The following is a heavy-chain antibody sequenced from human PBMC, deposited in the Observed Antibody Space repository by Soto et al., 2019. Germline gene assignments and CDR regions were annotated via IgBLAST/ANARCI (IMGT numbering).Heavy chain of an antibody. Sequence: GGSLSHACASSAFTVISNYMTWVRQAPGKGLEWVSVIYSGGTTYYADSVKGRFTISRDNSKGTLYLQMNSLRAEDTAVYYCASGDYVGAFDIWGQGTMVPVSS. D-gene: IGHD4-17*01. CDR2: IYSGGTT. CDR3: ASGDYVGAFDI. CDR1: AFTVISNY. J-gene: IGHJ3*02. V-gene: IGHV3-53*01.